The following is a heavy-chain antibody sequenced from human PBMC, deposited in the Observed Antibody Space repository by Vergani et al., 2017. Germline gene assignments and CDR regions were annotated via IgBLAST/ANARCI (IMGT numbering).Heavy chain of an antibody. D-gene: IGHD5-12*01. Sequence: EVQLLESGGDLLQPGGSLRLSCAASGFTFNHYAMNWVRQAPGKGLEWVSGISGSGGSTYYAGSVKGRFTISRDSSKNTLYLQMNSLSAGDTAVYYCAKANSRNSGYDYLYYYHAMDVWGQGTTVTVSS. CDR2: ISGSGGST. V-gene: IGHV3-23*01. J-gene: IGHJ6*02. CDR1: GFTFNHYA. CDR3: AKANSRNSGYDYLYYYHAMDV.